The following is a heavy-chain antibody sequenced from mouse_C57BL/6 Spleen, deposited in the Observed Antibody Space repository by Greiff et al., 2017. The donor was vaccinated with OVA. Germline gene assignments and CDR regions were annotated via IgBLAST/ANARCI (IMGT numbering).Heavy chain of an antibody. D-gene: IGHD2-4*01. CDR2: ISDGGSYT. Sequence: DVHLVESGGGLVKPGGSLKLSCAASGFTFSSYAMSWVRQTPEKRLEWVATISDGGSYTYYPDNVKGRFTISRDNAKNNLYLQMSHLKSEDTAMYYCAREGYDYDDGNAMDYWGQGTSVTVSS. J-gene: IGHJ4*01. CDR1: GFTFSSYA. CDR3: AREGYDYDDGNAMDY. V-gene: IGHV5-4*01.